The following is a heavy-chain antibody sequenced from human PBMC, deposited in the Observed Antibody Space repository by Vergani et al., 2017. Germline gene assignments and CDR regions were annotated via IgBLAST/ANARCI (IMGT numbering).Heavy chain of an antibody. CDR3: TRAPLGGTGYYFDY. J-gene: IGHJ4*02. Sequence: EVQLVESGGGLIQPGGSLRLSCAASGFTVSSNYMSWVRQATGKGLEWVSVLYSGGRTYYADSVKGRITISRDNSKNTLDLQMNSLRAEDTAVYYCTRAPLGGTGYYFDYWGQGTLVSVSS. CDR1: GFTVSSNY. V-gene: IGHV3-53*01. CDR2: LYSGGRT. D-gene: IGHD1-26*01.